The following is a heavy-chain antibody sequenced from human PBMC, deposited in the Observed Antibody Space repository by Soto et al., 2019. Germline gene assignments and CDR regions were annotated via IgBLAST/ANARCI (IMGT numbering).Heavy chain of an antibody. V-gene: IGHV4-59*01. CDR1: GDSISSYY. J-gene: IGHJ4*02. CDR2: IYYSRST. CDR3: ARYSSSWLDY. Sequence: ASETLSLTCTVSGDSISSYYWSWIRQPPGKGLEWIGYIYYSRSTNYNPSLKSRVTISVDTSKNQFSLKLSSVTAADTAVYYCARYSSSWLDYWGQGTLVTVSS. D-gene: IGHD6-13*01.